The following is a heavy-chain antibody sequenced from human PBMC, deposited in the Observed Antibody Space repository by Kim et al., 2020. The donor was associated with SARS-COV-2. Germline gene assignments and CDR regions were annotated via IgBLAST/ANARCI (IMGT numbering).Heavy chain of an antibody. CDR3: ARGPPLGVVTTFDY. D-gene: IGHD3-3*01. CDR1: GFIFRDYY. J-gene: IGHJ4*02. Sequence: GGSLRLSCGASGFIFRDYYMSWIRQAPGKGLEWVSYISSSGSTIYNADSVKGRFTISRDNAKNSLYLQMNSLRVEDTAVYYCARGPPLGVVTTFDYWGQGTLVTVSS. V-gene: IGHV3-11*01. CDR2: ISSSGSTI.